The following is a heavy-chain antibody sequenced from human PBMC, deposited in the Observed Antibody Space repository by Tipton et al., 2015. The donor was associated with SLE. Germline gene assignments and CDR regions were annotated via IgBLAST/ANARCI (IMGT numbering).Heavy chain of an antibody. V-gene: IGHV3-30*03. D-gene: IGHD2/OR15-2a*01. Sequence: QLVQSGGGVVQPGRSLRLSCAASGFTFSNYGMHWVRQAPGKGLEWVAVISYDGSNKYYADSVKGRFTISRDNAKNSLYLQMNSLRAEDTAVYSCASLPVLHDEWYVRWGQGTLVTVSS. CDR1: GFTFSNYG. CDR3: ASLPVLHDEWYVR. J-gene: IGHJ4*02. CDR2: ISYDGSNK.